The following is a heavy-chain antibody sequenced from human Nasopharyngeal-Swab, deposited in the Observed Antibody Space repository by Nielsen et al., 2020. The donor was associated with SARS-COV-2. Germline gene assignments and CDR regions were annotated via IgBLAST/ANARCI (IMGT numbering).Heavy chain of an antibody. CDR3: AKSALAPQGDYYYYYMDV. V-gene: IGHV3-30*18. CDR2: ISYDGSNK. D-gene: IGHD3-16*01. CDR1: GFTFSSYG. Sequence: GESLKISCAASGFTFSSYGMHWVRQAPGKVLEWVAVISYDGSNKYYADSVKGRFTISRDNSKNTLYLQMNSLRAEDTAVYYCAKSALAPQGDYYYYYMDVWGKGTTVTVSS. J-gene: IGHJ6*03.